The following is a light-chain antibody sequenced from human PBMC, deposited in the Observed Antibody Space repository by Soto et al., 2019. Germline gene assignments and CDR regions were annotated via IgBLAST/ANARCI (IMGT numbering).Light chain of an antibody. CDR1: QSVSSSY. J-gene: IGKJ2*01. CDR2: GAS. CDR3: HRYGSSPYT. Sequence: EIVLTQSPGTLSLSPGERATLSCRASQSVSSSYLAWYQQKPGQAPRLLIYGASSRATAIPDRFSGSGSGTYFTLTIRRLQPEDFAVYYCHRYGSSPYTAGQGTKLEIK. V-gene: IGKV3-20*01.